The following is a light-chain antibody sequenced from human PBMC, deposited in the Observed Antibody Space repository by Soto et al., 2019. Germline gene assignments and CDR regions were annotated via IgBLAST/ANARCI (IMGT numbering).Light chain of an antibody. CDR2: GAS. V-gene: IGKV3-15*01. CDR1: RSVSSN. CDR3: QQYNNWPPYT. J-gene: IGKJ2*01. Sequence: EIVMTQSPATLSVSPGERATLSCRASRSVSSNLAWYQQKPGQAPRLLMYGASTRDTGIPARFSGSGSGTEFTFTISSLQSEDFAVYYCQQYNNWPPYTFGQGTKLEIK.